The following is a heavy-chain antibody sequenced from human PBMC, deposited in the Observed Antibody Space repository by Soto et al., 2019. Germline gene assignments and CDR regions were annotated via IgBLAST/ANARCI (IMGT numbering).Heavy chain of an antibody. Sequence: PGVSLKISCKGSGYSFTSYWIGWVRQMPGKGLEWMGIIYPGDSDTRYSPSFQGQVTISADKSISTAYLQWSSPKASATAMYYYARGDYSTTSRYYGRGVWAKGTRVTVSS. V-gene: IGHV5-51*01. J-gene: IGHJ6*04. CDR3: ARGDYSTTSRYYGRGV. CDR1: GYSFTSYW. CDR2: IYPGDSDT. D-gene: IGHD6-6*01.